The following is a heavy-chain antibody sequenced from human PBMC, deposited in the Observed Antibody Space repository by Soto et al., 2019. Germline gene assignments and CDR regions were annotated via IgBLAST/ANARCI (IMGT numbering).Heavy chain of an antibody. D-gene: IGHD2-15*01. CDR1: GYTFTSYA. V-gene: IGHV1-3*01. CDR3: ARDLGYALPDY. Sequence: ASVKVSCKASGYTFTSYAMHWVRQAPGQRLEWIGWINAGNCNTKYSQKFQGRVTITRDTSASTAYMELSSLISEDTAVYYCARDLGYALPDYWGQGTLVTVSS. J-gene: IGHJ4*02. CDR2: INAGNCNT.